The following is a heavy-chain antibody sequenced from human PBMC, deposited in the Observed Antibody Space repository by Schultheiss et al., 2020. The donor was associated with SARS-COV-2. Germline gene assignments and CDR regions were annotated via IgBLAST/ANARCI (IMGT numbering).Heavy chain of an antibody. V-gene: IGHV4-30-2*01. Sequence: SETLSLTCTVSGGSISSGDYYWSWIRQPPGKGLEWIGYIYHSGSTYYNPSLKSRVTISVDRSKNQFSLKLSSVTAADTAVYYCARGDYDFWSGSTYNWFDPWGQGTLVTVSS. CDR1: GGSISSGDYY. D-gene: IGHD3-3*01. CDR2: IYHSGST. CDR3: ARGDYDFWSGSTYNWFDP. J-gene: IGHJ5*02.